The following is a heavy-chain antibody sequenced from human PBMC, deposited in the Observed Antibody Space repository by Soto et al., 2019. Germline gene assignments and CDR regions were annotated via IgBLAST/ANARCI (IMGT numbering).Heavy chain of an antibody. CDR3: AIDPNGDYLGAFDF. CDR1: GFTFSSFF. V-gene: IGHV3-23*01. CDR2: IGANGGGT. D-gene: IGHD4-17*01. J-gene: IGHJ3*01. Sequence: EVQLLEPGGGLVQPGGSLRLSCAASGFTFSSFFMSWVRQAPGKGLDWVSGIGANGGGTYYAASVKGRFIISRDNSKTTLYLQMNSLRAEDTAVYYWAIDPNGDYLGAFDFWGQKTRVTVSS.